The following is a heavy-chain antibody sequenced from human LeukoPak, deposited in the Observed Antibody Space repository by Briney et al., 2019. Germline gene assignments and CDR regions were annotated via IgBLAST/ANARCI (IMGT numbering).Heavy chain of an antibody. D-gene: IGHD4-17*01. Sequence: GGSLRLSCVASGFTFYSYWIHWVRQAPGKGLVWVSCINGDGSTSNYADSVKGRFTISRDNAKNTLYLQMHSLRAEDTAVYYCARDEPTVTTGPPVGSWGQGTLVTVSS. CDR2: INGDGSTS. J-gene: IGHJ4*02. CDR3: ARDEPTVTTGPPVGS. CDR1: GFTFYSYW. V-gene: IGHV3-74*01.